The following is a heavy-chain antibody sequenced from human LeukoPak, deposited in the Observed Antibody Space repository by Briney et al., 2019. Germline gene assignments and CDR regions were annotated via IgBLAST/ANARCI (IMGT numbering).Heavy chain of an antibody. CDR1: GGSFSGYY. J-gene: IGHJ4*02. CDR3: ARDKTVTTSLDH. CDR2: INHSGST. V-gene: IGHV4-34*01. Sequence: PSETLSLTCAVYGGSFSGYYWSWIRQPPGKGLEWIGEINHSGSTNYNPSLKSRVTISVDTSKNQFSLKLSSVTAADTAVYYCARDKTVTTSLDHWGQGTLVTVSS. D-gene: IGHD4-17*01.